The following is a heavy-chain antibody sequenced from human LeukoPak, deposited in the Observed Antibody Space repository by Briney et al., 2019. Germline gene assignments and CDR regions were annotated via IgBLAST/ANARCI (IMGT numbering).Heavy chain of an antibody. J-gene: IGHJ3*02. CDR3: ARDSMAIAVAEDAFDI. CDR2: IYYSGST. Sequence: SETLSLTCTVSGGSISSSSYYWGWIRQPPGKGLEWIGSIYYSGSTYYNPSLKSRVTISVDTSKNQFSLKLSSVTAADTAVYYCARDSMAIAVAEDAFDIWGQGTMVTVSS. V-gene: IGHV4-39*07. CDR1: GGSISSSSYY. D-gene: IGHD6-19*01.